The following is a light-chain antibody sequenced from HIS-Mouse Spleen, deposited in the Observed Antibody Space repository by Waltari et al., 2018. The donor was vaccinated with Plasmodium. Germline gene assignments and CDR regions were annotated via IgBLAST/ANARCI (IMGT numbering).Light chain of an antibody. CDR1: SSDVGSYNL. Sequence: GQSITISCTGTSSDVGSYNLVSWYQQHPGQAPNIMIYDGIKRPSGVSNRCSGSKSGNTASLTISGLQAGDEADYYCCSYAGSSTNWVFGGGTKLTVL. CDR2: DGI. CDR3: CSYAGSSTNWV. J-gene: IGLJ3*02. V-gene: IGLV2-23*01.